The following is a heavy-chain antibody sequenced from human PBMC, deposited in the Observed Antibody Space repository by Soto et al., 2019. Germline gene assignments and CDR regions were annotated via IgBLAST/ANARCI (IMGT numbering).Heavy chain of an antibody. Sequence: QVQVQESGPGLVKPSETLSLTATVSGASISNTGFYWSWIRQPPGKGLEWIGYIYSSGSTTYNSHLKSRVTISLDTSKNRVSLNLTSVTAADTAIYYCARTTGSRSLDVWGHGTMVSVSS. D-gene: IGHD3-9*01. V-gene: IGHV4-61*08. J-gene: IGHJ3*01. CDR3: ARTTGSRSLDV. CDR1: GASISNTGFY. CDR2: IYSSGST.